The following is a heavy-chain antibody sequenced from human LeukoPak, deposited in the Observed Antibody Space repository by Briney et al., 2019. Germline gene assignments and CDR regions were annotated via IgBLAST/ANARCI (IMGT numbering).Heavy chain of an antibody. V-gene: IGHV1-18*01. D-gene: IGHD6-13*01. CDR1: GYTFTSYG. Sequence: GASVKVSCKASGYTFTSYGISWVRQAPGQGLEWMGWISAYNGNTNYAQKLQGRVTMATDTSTSTAYMELRSLRSDDTAVYYCAREGGHIAAAGKGDYWGQGTLVTVSP. CDR2: ISAYNGNT. J-gene: IGHJ4*02. CDR3: AREGGHIAAAGKGDY.